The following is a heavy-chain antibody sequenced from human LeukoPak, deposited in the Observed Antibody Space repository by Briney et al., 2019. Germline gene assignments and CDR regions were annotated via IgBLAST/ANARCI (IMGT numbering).Heavy chain of an antibody. CDR1: GYTFTSYT. Sequence: ASVKVSCKASGYTFTSYTIHWVRQAPGQRLEWMGWIIAGNGNTKYSQKFQGRVTITRDTSTSTAYMELSSLRSEGTAVYYCARAPSCSGWFQGSFYSWGQGTLVTVSS. CDR2: IIAGNGNT. J-gene: IGHJ4*02. CDR3: ARAPSCSGWFQGSFYS. V-gene: IGHV1-3*01. D-gene: IGHD6-19*01.